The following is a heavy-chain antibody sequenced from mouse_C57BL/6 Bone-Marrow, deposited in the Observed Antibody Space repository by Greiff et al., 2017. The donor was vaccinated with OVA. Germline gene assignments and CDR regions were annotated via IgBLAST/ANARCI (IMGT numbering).Heavy chain of an antibody. V-gene: IGHV1-15*01. J-gene: IGHJ4*01. D-gene: IGHD2-5*01. CDR3: TRGYSNYYAMDY. CDR1: GYTFTDYE. CDR2: IDPETGGT. Sequence: QVQLQQSGAELVRPGASVTLSCKASGYTFTDYEMHWVKQTPVHGLEWIGAIDPETGGTAYNQKFKGKAILTADKSSSTAYMELRSLTSEDSAVYYCTRGYSNYYAMDYWGQGTSVTVS.